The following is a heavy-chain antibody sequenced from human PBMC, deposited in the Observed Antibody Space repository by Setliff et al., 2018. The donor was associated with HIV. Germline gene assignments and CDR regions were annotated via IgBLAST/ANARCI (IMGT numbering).Heavy chain of an antibody. CDR3: TRRYCTSTSCSSPYDY. CDR1: GFTFNDFS. D-gene: IGHD2-2*01. CDR2: VSPDSTYI. J-gene: IGHJ4*02. V-gene: IGHV3-21*01. Sequence: PGGSLRLSCAASGFTFNDFSMNWVRQAPGKGLEWVSSVSPDSTYIYYADSVKGRFTIPRDNAKNSLYLQMNSLRAEDTAVYYCTRRYCTSTSCSSPYDYWGRGTLVTVSS.